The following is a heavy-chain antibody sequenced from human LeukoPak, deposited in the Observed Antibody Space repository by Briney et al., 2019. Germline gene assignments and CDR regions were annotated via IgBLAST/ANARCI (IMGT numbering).Heavy chain of an antibody. V-gene: IGHV3-33*01. J-gene: IGHJ5*02. CDR2: IWYDGSNK. CDR3: ARLYGTYPGWFDP. Sequence: GGSLRLSCAASGFTFSSYGMHWVRQAPGKGLEWVAIIWYDGSNKYYADSVKGRFTISRDNSKNTLYLQMNSLRAEDTAAYYCARLYGTYPGWFDPWGQGTLVTVSS. CDR1: GFTFSSYG. D-gene: IGHD4-17*01.